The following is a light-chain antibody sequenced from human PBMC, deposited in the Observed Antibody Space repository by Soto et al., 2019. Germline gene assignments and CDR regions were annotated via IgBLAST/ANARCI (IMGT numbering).Light chain of an antibody. V-gene: IGLV2-14*03. CDR3: STYTSTNTLWV. Sequence: QSALTQPASVSGSPGQSITISCTGSSSDVGRYNYVSWYQQHPGKAPKLMIYEVSNRPSGVSNRFSGSKSGNTASLTISGLQAEDEADYYCSTYTSTNTLWVFGGGTKVTVL. CDR2: EVS. J-gene: IGLJ3*02. CDR1: SSDVGRYNY.